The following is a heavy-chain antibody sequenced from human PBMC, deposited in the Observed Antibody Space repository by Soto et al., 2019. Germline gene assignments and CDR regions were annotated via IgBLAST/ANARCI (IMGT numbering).Heavy chain of an antibody. CDR3: AKEYTSSWDAYHFDN. D-gene: IGHD6-13*01. J-gene: IGHJ4*02. CDR2: ISGSGDST. Sequence: GGSLRLSCAASGFTFSSYAMSWVRQAPGKGLEWVSTISGSGDSTYYADSVKGRFTISRDNSKNTLYLQMNSLRAEDTAVYYCAKEYTSSWDAYHFDNWGQGTLVTVSS. CDR1: GFTFSSYA. V-gene: IGHV3-23*01.